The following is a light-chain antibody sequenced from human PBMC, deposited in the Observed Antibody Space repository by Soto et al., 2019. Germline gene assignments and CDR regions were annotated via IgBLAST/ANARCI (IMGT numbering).Light chain of an antibody. V-gene: IGLV1-51*01. CDR3: ATWDSKLFAVV. Sequence: QSVLTQPPSMSAAPGQKVPISCSGSSSNIGDNFVSWYQHLPGTAPKLLIFDNSQRPSEIPDRFFGSKSGTIATLAITGPQTGDEAVYYCATWDSKLFAVVFGGGTKVTVL. J-gene: IGLJ2*01. CDR2: DNS. CDR1: SSNIGDNF.